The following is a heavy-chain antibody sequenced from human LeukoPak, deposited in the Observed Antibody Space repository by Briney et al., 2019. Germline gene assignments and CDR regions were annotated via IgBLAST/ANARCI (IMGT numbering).Heavy chain of an antibody. CDR3: ARSSVAVAGYWPDY. D-gene: IGHD6-19*01. CDR1: GYTVTELS. J-gene: IGHJ4*02. CDR2: FHPEDGET. Sequence: ASVKVSCKVSGYTVTELSVHWVRQSPGKGLEWMGGFHPEDGETIYAQKFQGRVTMTEDTSTDTAYMELRSLRSDDTAVYYCARSSVAVAGYWPDYWGQGTLVTVSS. V-gene: IGHV1-24*01.